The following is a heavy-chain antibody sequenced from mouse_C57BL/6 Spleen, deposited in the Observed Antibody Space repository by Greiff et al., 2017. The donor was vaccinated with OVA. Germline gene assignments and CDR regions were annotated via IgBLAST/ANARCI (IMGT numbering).Heavy chain of an antibody. CDR1: GFTFSNYW. Sequence: EVKLLESGGGLVQPGGSMKLSCVASGFTFSNYWMNWVRQSPEKGLEWVAQIRLKSDNYATHYAESVKGRFTISRDDSKSSVYLQMNNLRAEDTGIYYCTAMYYGSSYSWYFDVWGTGTTVTVSS. D-gene: IGHD1-1*01. CDR3: TAMYYGSSYSWYFDV. CDR2: IRLKSDNYAT. V-gene: IGHV6-3*01. J-gene: IGHJ1*03.